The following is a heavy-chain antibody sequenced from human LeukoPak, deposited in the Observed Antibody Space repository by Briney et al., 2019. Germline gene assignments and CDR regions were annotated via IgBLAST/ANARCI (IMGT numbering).Heavy chain of an antibody. CDR1: GFPFSSSW. V-gene: IGHV3-7*01. D-gene: IGHD6-13*01. CDR2: IREDGSEK. J-gene: IGHJ4*02. CDR3: ARRNGIATVGTFDY. Sequence: GGSLRLSCAASGFPFSSSWMSWVRQVPGKGLAWVANIREDGSEKYYGDSVRGRFTVSKDNAKNLLYLQMNSLRAEDTAVYYCARRNGIATVGTFDYWGQGTLVAVSS.